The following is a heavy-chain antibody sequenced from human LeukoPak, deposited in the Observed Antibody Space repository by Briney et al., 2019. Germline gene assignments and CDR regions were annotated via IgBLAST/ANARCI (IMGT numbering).Heavy chain of an antibody. V-gene: IGHV3-30*04. D-gene: IGHD3-10*01. CDR1: GFPFSNYA. Sequence: GRSLRLSCAASGFPFSNYAMHWVRQAPGKGLEWVAVISYDGSNKYYGDPVKGRFTISRDTSKNTLYLQMNSLRAEDTAVYYCARDRSYYSSGVVSSPDHWGQGTLVTVSS. CDR3: ARDRSYYSSGVVSSPDH. J-gene: IGHJ5*02. CDR2: ISYDGSNK.